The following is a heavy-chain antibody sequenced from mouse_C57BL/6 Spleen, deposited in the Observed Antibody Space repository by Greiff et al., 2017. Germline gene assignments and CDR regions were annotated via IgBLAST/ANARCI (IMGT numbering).Heavy chain of an antibody. J-gene: IGHJ3*01. V-gene: IGHV1-52*01. CDR1: GYTFNSYW. CDR3: ARNGYGSSPWFAY. Sequence: QVQLQQPGAELVRPGSSVKLSCKASGYTFNSYWMHWVKQRPIQGLAWIGNIDPSDSETHYNQKFKDKATLTVDKSSSTAYMQLSSLTSEDSAVYYCARNGYGSSPWFAYWGQGTLVTVSA. D-gene: IGHD1-1*01. CDR2: IDPSDSET.